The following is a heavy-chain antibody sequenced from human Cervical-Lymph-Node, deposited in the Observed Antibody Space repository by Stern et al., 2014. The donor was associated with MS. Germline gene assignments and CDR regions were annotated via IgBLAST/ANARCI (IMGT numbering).Heavy chain of an antibody. J-gene: IGHJ6*02. D-gene: IGHD6-19*01. V-gene: IGHV3-33*01. CDR3: ARDCGWRRN. Sequence: VQLVESEGGVVQPGRSLRLSCAASGFTFSTCGAHWVRQAAGKGLEWVAVLWNDGSNKYYIDSVKGRFTISRDNSNNTLYLQMNSLRAEDTAVYYCARDCGWRRNWGQGTTVTVSS. CDR1: GFTFSTCG. CDR2: LWNDGSNK.